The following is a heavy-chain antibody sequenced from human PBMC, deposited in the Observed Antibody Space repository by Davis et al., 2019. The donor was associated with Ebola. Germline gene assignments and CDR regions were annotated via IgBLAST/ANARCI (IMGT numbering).Heavy chain of an antibody. V-gene: IGHV3-7*03. CDR3: ANGAGSSSSLFYNYYMDV. D-gene: IGHD6-6*01. CDR2: IEEDGSEK. CDR1: GFTFSSYW. Sequence: PGGSLRLSCAASGFTFSSYWMTWVRQAPGKGLEWVANIEEDGSEKYYVDSVKGRFTISRDNAKNSLHLQMNSLRAEDTAVYYCANGAGSSSSLFYNYYMDVWGKGTTVTVSS. J-gene: IGHJ6*03.